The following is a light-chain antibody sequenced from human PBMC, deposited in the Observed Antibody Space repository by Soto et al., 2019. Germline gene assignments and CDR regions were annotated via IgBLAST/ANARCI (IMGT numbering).Light chain of an antibody. CDR1: QSVSKY. V-gene: IGKV3-11*01. CDR2: DAS. CDR3: LQHFNFSWT. J-gene: IGKJ1*01. Sequence: EIVLTQSPATLSLSPGERATLSCRASQSVSKYLAWYQQKPGRAPRLLIYDASERPTGIPARFSGSGSGTDFILTVSSLEPEDFATYYCLQHFNFSWTFGQGTKVE.